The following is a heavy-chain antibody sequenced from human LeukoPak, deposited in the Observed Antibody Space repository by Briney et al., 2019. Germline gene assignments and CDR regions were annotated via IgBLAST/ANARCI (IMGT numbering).Heavy chain of an antibody. V-gene: IGHV1-8*03. J-gene: IGHJ4*02. CDR3: ARGLDGDYYDY. CDR2: MNPNSGNT. CDR1: GYTFTSYS. Sequence: ASVKVSRKASGYTFTSYSINWVRQATGQGLEWMGWMNPNSGNTGYAQKFQGRVTITRNTSISTAYMELSSLRSEDTAVYYCARGLDGDYYDYWGQGTLVTVSS. D-gene: IGHD4-17*01.